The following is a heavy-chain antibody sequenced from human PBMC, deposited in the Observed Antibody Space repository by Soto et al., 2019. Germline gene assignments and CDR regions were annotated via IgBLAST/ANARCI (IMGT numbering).Heavy chain of an antibody. Sequence: QVQLVQSGAEVKKPGSSVTVSCKASGGTFSSYAISWVRQAPGQGLEWMGGIIPIFGTANYAQKFQGRVTITADESTSTAYMELSSLRSEDTAVYYCARDRATVVVAATHWFDPWGQGTLVTVSS. CDR3: ARDRATVVVAATHWFDP. CDR1: GGTFSSYA. J-gene: IGHJ5*02. V-gene: IGHV1-69*01. CDR2: IIPIFGTA. D-gene: IGHD2-15*01.